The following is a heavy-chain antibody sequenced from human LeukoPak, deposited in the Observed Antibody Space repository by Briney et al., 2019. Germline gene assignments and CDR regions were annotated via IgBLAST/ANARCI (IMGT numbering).Heavy chain of an antibody. Sequence: PGGSLRLSCAASGFTFSSYWMSWVRQAPGKGLEWVANIKQDGSEKYYVDSVKGRFTISRDNAKNSLYLQMNSLRAEDTAVYYCARDFYRDYALSAFDIWGQGTMVTVSS. J-gene: IGHJ3*02. CDR1: GFTFSSYW. V-gene: IGHV3-7*01. CDR3: ARDFYRDYALSAFDI. CDR2: IKQDGSEK. D-gene: IGHD4-17*01.